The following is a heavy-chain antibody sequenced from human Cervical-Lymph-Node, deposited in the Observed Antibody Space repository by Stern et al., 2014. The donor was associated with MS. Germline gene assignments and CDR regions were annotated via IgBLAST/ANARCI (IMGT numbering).Heavy chain of an antibody. CDR2: IYYSGST. CDR3: ARDSSGYYSNFDY. V-gene: IGHV4-30-4*01. D-gene: IGHD3-22*01. J-gene: IGHJ4*02. Sequence: QLQLQESGPGLVKPSQTLSLTCTVSGGSISSGDYYWSWIRQPPGKGLVWIGYIYYSGSTYYNPSLKSRVTISVDTSKNQFSLKLSSVTAADTAVYYCARDSSGYYSNFDYWGQGTLVTVSS. CDR1: GGSISSGDYY.